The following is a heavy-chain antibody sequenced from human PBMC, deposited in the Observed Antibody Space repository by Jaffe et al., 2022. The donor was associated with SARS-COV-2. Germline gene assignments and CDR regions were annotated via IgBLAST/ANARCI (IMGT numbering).Heavy chain of an antibody. D-gene: IGHD5-12*01. CDR1: GFTFSNAW. J-gene: IGHJ3*02. V-gene: IGHV3-15*01. CDR3: TTGSIVAFGAFDI. CDR2: IKSKTDGGTT. Sequence: EVQLVESGGGLVKPGGSLRLSCAASGFTFSNAWMSWVRQAPGKGLEWVGRIKSKTDGGTTDYAAPVKGRFTISRDDSKNTLYLQMNSLKTEDTAVYYCTTGSIVAFGAFDIWGQGTMVTVSS.